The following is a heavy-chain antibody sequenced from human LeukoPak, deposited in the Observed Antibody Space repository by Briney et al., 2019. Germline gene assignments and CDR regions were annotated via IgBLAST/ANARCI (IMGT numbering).Heavy chain of an antibody. J-gene: IGHJ6*02. CDR3: ARDFPAERSYYYYYGMDV. CDR2: ISSNGGST. CDR1: GFTFSSYA. Sequence: GGSLRLSCAASGFTFSSYAMHWVRQAPGKGLEYVSAISSNGGSTYYANSVKGRFTISRDNSKNTLYLQMGSLRAEDMAVYYCARDFPAERSYYYYYGMDVWDQGTTVTVSS. V-gene: IGHV3-64*01.